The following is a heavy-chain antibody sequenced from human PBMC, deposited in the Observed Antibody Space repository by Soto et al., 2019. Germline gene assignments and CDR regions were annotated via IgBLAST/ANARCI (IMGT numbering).Heavy chain of an antibody. V-gene: IGHV3-7*01. CDR2: IKQDGSEK. CDR3: ARVYAGSGWPYHYYAMDV. D-gene: IGHD6-19*01. J-gene: IGHJ6*02. CDR1: GFSFSSFW. Sequence: VVSLRLSCAASGFSFSSFWMSWVRQAPGKGLEWVANIKQDGSEKYYVDSVKGRFTISRDNAKNSLYLQMNSLRAEDTALYYCARVYAGSGWPYHYYAMDVWGQGTTVTLSS.